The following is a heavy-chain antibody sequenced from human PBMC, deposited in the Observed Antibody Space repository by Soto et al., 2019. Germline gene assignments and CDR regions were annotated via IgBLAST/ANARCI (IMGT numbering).Heavy chain of an antibody. V-gene: IGHV3-30-3*01. CDR1: GFTFSSYA. D-gene: IGHD2-15*01. J-gene: IGHJ5*02. CDR2: ISYDGSNK. Sequence: GGSLRLSCAASGFTFSSYAMHWVRQAPGKGLEWVAVISYDGSNKYYADSVKGRFTISRDNSKNTLYLQMNSLRAEDTAVYYCAREVDQDHNWFDPWGQGTLVTVSS. CDR3: AREVDQDHNWFDP.